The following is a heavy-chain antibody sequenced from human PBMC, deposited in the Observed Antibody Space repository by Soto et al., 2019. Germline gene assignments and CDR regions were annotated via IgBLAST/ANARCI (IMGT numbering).Heavy chain of an antibody. D-gene: IGHD5-12*01. J-gene: IGHJ6*02. CDR2: INAGNGNT. V-gene: IGHV1-3*01. CDR1: GYTFTSYA. Sequence: GASVKVSCKASGYTFTSYAMHWVRQAPGQRLEWMGWINAGNGNTKYSQKFQGRVTITRDTSASTAYMELSSLRSEDTAVYYCVRAAGYSGNDYVYYYGMDFWGQGTTVTVSS. CDR3: VRAAGYSGNDYVYYYGMDF.